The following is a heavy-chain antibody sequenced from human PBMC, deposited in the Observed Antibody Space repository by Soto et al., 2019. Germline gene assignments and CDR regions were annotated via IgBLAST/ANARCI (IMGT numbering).Heavy chain of an antibody. CDR2: INPNSGGT. CDR1: GYTFTGYY. V-gene: IGHV1-2*04. CDR3: ARESGARIYDYIWGSYRAPEVAFDI. D-gene: IGHD3-16*02. Sequence: ASVKVSCKASGYTFTGYYMHWVRQAPGQGLEWMGWINPNSGGTNYAQKFQGWVTMTRDTSISTAYMELSRLRSDDTAVYYCARESGARIYDYIWGSYRAPEVAFDIWGQGTMVTV. J-gene: IGHJ3*02.